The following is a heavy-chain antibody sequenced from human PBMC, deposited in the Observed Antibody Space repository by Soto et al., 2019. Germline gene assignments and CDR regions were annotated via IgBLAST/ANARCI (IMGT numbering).Heavy chain of an antibody. CDR2: ISAYNGNT. J-gene: IGHJ6*02. Sequence: GASVKVSCKASGYTFTSYGISWVRQAPGQGLEWMGWISAYNGNTNYAQKLQGRVTMTTDTSTSTAYMELRSLRSDDTAVYYCAREVGGEDSSSWNYYYGMDVWGQGTTVTVSS. CDR1: GYTFTSYG. D-gene: IGHD6-13*01. CDR3: AREVGGEDSSSWNYYYGMDV. V-gene: IGHV1-18*01.